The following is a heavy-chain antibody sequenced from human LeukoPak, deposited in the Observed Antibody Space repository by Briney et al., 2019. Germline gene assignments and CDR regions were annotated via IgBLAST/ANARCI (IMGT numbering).Heavy chain of an antibody. Sequence: SETLSLTCTVSGVSISSYYWSWIRQPPGKGLEWIGYIYYSGSTNYNPSLKSRVTISVDTSKNQFSLQLSAVTAADTAVYYCARKSDGDYDNFDYWGQGTLVTVSS. V-gene: IGHV4-59*01. CDR1: GVSISSYY. CDR3: ARKSDGDYDNFDY. D-gene: IGHD4-17*01. CDR2: IYYSGST. J-gene: IGHJ4*02.